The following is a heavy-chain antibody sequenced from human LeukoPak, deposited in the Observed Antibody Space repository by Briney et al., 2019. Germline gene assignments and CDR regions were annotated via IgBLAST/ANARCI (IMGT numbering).Heavy chain of an antibody. V-gene: IGHV1-69*04. J-gene: IGHJ4*02. D-gene: IGHD2-2*01. CDR3: ARDPGHCSSTSCPHY. Sequence: ASVKVSCKASGGTFSSYTISWVRQAPGQGLEWMGRIIPILGIANYAQKFQGRVTITADKSMSTAYMELSSLRSEDTAVYYCARDPGHCSSTSCPHYWGQGTLVTVSS. CDR2: IIPILGIA. CDR1: GGTFSSYT.